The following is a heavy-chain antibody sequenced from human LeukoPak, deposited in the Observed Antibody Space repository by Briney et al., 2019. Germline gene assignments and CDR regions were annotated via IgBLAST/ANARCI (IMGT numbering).Heavy chain of an antibody. Sequence: ASVKVSCKASGYTFTSYGISWVRQAPGQGLECMGWISAYNGNTNYAQKLQGRVTMTTDTSTSTAYMELRSLRSDDTAVYYCAREGGYCSSTSCPPRAYNWFDPWGQGTLVTVSS. CDR2: ISAYNGNT. J-gene: IGHJ5*02. V-gene: IGHV1-18*01. CDR1: GYTFTSYG. D-gene: IGHD2-2*01. CDR3: AREGGYCSSTSCPPRAYNWFDP.